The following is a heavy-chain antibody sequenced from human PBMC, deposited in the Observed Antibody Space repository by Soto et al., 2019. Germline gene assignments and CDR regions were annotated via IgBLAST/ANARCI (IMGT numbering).Heavy chain of an antibody. CDR2: IFYSGST. CDR1: SCSINIYY. J-gene: IGHJ3*02. V-gene: IGHV4-59*08. D-gene: IGHD4-17*01. CDR3: ARRYGRAFDI. Sequence: SATLSLTCPFPSCSINIYYWSWIRQPPGKGLEWIGYIFYSGSTNYNPSLKSRVTISVGTSENQFSLKLSSVTAADTAVYYCARRYGRAFDIWGQGTMVT.